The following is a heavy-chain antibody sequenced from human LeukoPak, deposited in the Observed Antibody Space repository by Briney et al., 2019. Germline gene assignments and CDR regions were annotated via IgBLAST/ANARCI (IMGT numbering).Heavy chain of an antibody. D-gene: IGHD5-18*01. V-gene: IGHV4-39*01. J-gene: IGHJ4*02. CDR3: ASQTGYSYGSLYYFDY. Sequence: SETLSLTCTVSGGSISSSNYYWGWIRQPPGKGLEWIGSIYYSGSTYYNPSLKSRVTISVDTSKNQFSLKLSSVTAADTTAYYCASQTGYSYGSLYYFDYWGQGTLVTVSS. CDR1: GGSISSSNYY. CDR2: IYYSGST.